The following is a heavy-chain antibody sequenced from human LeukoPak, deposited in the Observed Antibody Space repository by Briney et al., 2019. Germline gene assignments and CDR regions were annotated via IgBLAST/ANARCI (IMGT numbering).Heavy chain of an antibody. CDR2: ISAYNGNT. J-gene: IGHJ6*03. CDR1: GYTFTTYN. CDR3: ARDPGLIANYYYYMDV. D-gene: IGHD3-22*01. V-gene: IGHV1-18*01. Sequence: ASVKVSCKASGYTFTTYNINWVRQAPGRGLEWMGWISAYNGNTNYAQKLQGRVTMTTGTSTSTAYMELRSLRSDDTAVYFCARDPGLIANYYYYMDVWGKGTTVTIS.